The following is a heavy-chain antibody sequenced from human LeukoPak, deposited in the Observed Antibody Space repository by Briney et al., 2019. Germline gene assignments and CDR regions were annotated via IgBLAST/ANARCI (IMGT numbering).Heavy chain of an antibody. CDR1: GYTFTSYG. CDR3: AAVAGTHFDY. J-gene: IGHJ4*02. CDR2: ISAYNGNT. V-gene: IGHV1-18*01. D-gene: IGHD6-19*01. Sequence: AAVKVSCKASGYTFTSYGISWVRQAPGQGLEWMGWISAYNGNTNYAQKLQGRVTMTTDTSTSTAYMELRSLRSDDTAMYYCAAVAGTHFDYWGQGTLVTVSS.